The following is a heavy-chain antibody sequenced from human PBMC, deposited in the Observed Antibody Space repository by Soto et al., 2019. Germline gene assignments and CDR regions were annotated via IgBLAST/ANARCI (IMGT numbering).Heavy chain of an antibody. D-gene: IGHD3-10*01. CDR1: GFTFGDYA. CDR2: IRSKAYGGTT. Sequence: GGSLRLSCTASGFTFGDYAMSWFRQAPGKGLEWVGFIRSKAYGGTTEYAASVKGRFTISRDDSKSIAYLQMNSLKTEDTAVYYCISTESGSGSYNDAFDIWGQGTMVTVSS. V-gene: IGHV3-49*03. J-gene: IGHJ3*02. CDR3: ISTESGSGSYNDAFDI.